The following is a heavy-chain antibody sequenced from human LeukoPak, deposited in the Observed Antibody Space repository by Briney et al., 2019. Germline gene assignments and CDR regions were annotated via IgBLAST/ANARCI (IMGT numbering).Heavy chain of an antibody. D-gene: IGHD5-24*01. CDR1: GGTFSSYA. Sequence: SVKVSCKASGGTFSSYAISWVRQAPGQGLEWMGGIIPIFGTANYAQKFQGRVTITADKSTSTAYMELSSPRSEDTAVYYCARDRESRDGYNWSYYYYYMDVWGKGTTVTVSS. CDR2: IIPIFGTA. CDR3: ARDRESRDGYNWSYYYYYMDV. J-gene: IGHJ6*03. V-gene: IGHV1-69*06.